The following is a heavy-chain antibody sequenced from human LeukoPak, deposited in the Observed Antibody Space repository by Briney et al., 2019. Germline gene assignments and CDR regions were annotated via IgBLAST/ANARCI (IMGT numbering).Heavy chain of an antibody. CDR3: ARVGYRRAATDFDY. J-gene: IGHJ4*02. V-gene: IGHV1-2*02. D-gene: IGHD6-13*01. CDR1: GYTFTGYY. Sequence: ASVKVSCKASGYTFTGYYIHWVRQAPGQGLEWMGWINPNSGGTNYAQKFQGRVTMTRDTSISTAYMELSRLRSDDTAVYYCARVGYRRAATDFDYWGQGTLVTVSS. CDR2: INPNSGGT.